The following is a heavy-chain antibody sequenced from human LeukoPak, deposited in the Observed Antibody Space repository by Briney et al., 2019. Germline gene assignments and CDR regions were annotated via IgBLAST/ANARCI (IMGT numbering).Heavy chain of an antibody. CDR1: GFTVSSNF. CDR3: ARGSTFDY. Sequence: GGSLRLSCAASGFTVSSNFMGWVRQAPGKGLEWVANIKQDGSEKYYVDSVKGRFTISRDNAKNSLYLQMNSLRAEDTAVYYCARGSTFDYWGQGTLVTVSS. D-gene: IGHD5/OR15-5a*01. V-gene: IGHV3-7*01. CDR2: IKQDGSEK. J-gene: IGHJ4*02.